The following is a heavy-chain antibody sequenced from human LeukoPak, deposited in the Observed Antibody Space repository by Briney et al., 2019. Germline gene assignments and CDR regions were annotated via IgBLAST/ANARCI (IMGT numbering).Heavy chain of an antibody. CDR1: GGSFSGYY. V-gene: IGHV4-34*01. Sequence: SETLSLTCAVYGGSFSGYYWSWIRQPPGKGLEWIGEINHSGSTNYNPSLKSRVTISVDTSKNQFSLKLSSVAAADTAVYYCASTYGGNSVFGYWGQGTLVTVSS. CDR2: INHSGST. D-gene: IGHD4-23*01. CDR3: ASTYGGNSVFGY. J-gene: IGHJ4*02.